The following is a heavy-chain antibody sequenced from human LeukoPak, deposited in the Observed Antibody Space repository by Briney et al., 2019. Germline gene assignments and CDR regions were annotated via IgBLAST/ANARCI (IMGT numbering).Heavy chain of an antibody. Sequence: ASVKVSCKASGYTFTGYYMHWVRQAPGQGLEWMGWINPNSGGTNYAQKFQGRVTMTRDTSISTAYMELSRLRSDDTAVYYCARGLGSFGYSWYFDLWGRGTLVTVSS. D-gene: IGHD6-13*01. CDR1: GYTFTGYY. V-gene: IGHV1-2*02. CDR3: ARGLGSFGYSWYFDL. J-gene: IGHJ2*01. CDR2: INPNSGGT.